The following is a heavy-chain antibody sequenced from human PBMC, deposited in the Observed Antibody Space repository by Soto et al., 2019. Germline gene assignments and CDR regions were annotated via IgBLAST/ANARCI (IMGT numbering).Heavy chain of an antibody. CDR3: ARRGTPIDY. Sequence: QVQLVQSGAEVKKPGASVKVSCKASGYTFTNIGISWVRQAPGQGLEWMGWISAYNGNTNYAQNFQGRVTMTTDTSTRTAYMELRRLSSDGTAVYYCARRGTPIDYGGQGTLVTVAS. CDR1: GYTFTNIG. J-gene: IGHJ4*02. CDR2: ISAYNGNT. D-gene: IGHD3-16*01. V-gene: IGHV1-18*01.